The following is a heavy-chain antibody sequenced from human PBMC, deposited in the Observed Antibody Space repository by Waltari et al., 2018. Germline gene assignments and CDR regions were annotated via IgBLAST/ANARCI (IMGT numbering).Heavy chain of an antibody. CDR2: ISYDGSNK. CDR1: GFTFSSYG. V-gene: IGHV3-30*18. J-gene: IGHJ4*02. Sequence: QVQLVESGGGVVQPGRSLRLSCAASGFTFSSYGMHWVRQAPGKGLEGVAVISYDGSNKYDADSVKGRFTISRDNSKNTLYLQMNSLRAEDTAVYYCAKITFGGVIDNDYWGQGTLVTVSS. CDR3: AKITFGGVIDNDY. D-gene: IGHD3-16*02.